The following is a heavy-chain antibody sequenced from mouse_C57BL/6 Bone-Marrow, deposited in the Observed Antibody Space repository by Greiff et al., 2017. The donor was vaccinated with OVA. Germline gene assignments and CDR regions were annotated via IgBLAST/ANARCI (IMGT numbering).Heavy chain of an antibody. CDR2: INPGSGGT. CDR3: AREDPHRGFAY. V-gene: IGHV1-54*01. CDR1: GYAFTNYL. J-gene: IGHJ3*01. Sequence: VQLQQSGAELVRPGTSVKVSCKASGYAFTNYLIEWVKQRPGQGLEWIGVINPGSGGTNYNEKFKGKATLTADKSSSTAYMQLSSLTSEDSAVYFCAREDPHRGFAYWGQGTLVTVSA.